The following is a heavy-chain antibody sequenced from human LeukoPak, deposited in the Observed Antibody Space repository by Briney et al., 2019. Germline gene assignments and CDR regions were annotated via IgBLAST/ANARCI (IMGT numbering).Heavy chain of an antibody. CDR2: ISAYNGNT. CDR3: ARRGDYYDSSGYSDDAFDI. Sequence: GASVKVSCKASGYTFTSYGISWVRQAPGQGLEWMGWISAYNGNTNYAQKLQGRVTMTTDTSTSTAYMELRSLRSDDTAVYYCARRGDYYDSSGYSDDAFDIWGQGTMVTVSS. D-gene: IGHD3-22*01. V-gene: IGHV1-18*01. J-gene: IGHJ3*02. CDR1: GYTFTSYG.